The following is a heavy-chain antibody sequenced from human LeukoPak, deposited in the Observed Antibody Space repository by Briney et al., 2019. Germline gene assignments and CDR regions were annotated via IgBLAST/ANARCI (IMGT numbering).Heavy chain of an antibody. V-gene: IGHV4-59*08. CDR1: GGSISSYY. CDR2: IYYSGST. Sequence: MPSETLSLTCTVSGGSISSYYWNWIRQPPGKGLEWIGYIYYSGSTNYNPSLKSRVTISVDTSKNQFSLKLSSVTAADTAVYYCASRFYDFWSGYINFDYWGQGTLVTVSS. J-gene: IGHJ4*02. CDR3: ASRFYDFWSGYINFDY. D-gene: IGHD3-3*01.